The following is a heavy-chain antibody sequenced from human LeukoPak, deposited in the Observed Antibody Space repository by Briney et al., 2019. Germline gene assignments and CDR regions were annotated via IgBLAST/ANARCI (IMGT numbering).Heavy chain of an antibody. V-gene: IGHV1-46*01. CDR1: GYTLTELS. Sequence: ASVKVSCKVSGYTLTELSMHWVRQAPGQGLEWMGIINPSGGSTSYAQKFQGRVTMTRDTSTSTVYMELSSLRSEDTAVYYCARERAVLDAFDIWGQGTMVTVSS. CDR3: ARERAVLDAFDI. CDR2: INPSGGST. D-gene: IGHD6-19*01. J-gene: IGHJ3*02.